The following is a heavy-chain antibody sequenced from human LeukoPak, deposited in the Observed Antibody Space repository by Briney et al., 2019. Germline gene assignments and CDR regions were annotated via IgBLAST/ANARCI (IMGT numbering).Heavy chain of an antibody. CDR1: GGSISSGNYY. CDR2: IYYSGTT. D-gene: IGHD3-22*01. Sequence: PSETLSLTCTVSGGSISSGNYYWTCLRQHPGKVLEWIGYIYYSGTTFYNPSLKRRVTISIDTSKNQFSLELTSVTAADTAVYYCARADYYGSSAYPYWGQGTLVTVSS. J-gene: IGHJ4*02. V-gene: IGHV4-31*03. CDR3: ARADYYGSSAYPY.